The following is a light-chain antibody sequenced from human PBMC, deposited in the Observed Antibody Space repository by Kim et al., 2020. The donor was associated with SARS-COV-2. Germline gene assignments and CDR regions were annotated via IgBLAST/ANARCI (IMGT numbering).Light chain of an antibody. CDR2: GAS. V-gene: IGKV1-39*01. Sequence: DIQMTQSPSSLSASVGDRVTITCRASQSINNYLNWYQQQPGRAPRLLIYGASRLQSGVPSRFSGSGSGTDFTLTINSLQPEDFATYYCQQSFSCSPVSFGGGTKVDIK. CDR1: QSINNY. J-gene: IGKJ4*01. CDR3: QQSFSCSPVS.